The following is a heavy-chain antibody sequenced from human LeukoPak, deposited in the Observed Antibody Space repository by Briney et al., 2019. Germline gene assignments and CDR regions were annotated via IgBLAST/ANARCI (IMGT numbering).Heavy chain of an antibody. D-gene: IGHD3-3*01. CDR1: GYTFTSYG. Sequence: CXXSGYTFTSYGXXWGXXAPXKXXXXXXWISAYNGYTNYAQKLQGRVTMTTDTSTSTAYMELRSLRSDDTAVYYCARDNVLRSADAFDIWGQGTMVTVSS. CDR2: ISAYNGYT. V-gene: IGHV1-18*01. J-gene: IGHJ3*02. CDR3: ARDNVLRSADAFDI.